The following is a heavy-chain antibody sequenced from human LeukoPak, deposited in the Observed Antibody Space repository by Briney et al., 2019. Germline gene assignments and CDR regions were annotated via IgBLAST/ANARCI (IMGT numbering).Heavy chain of an antibody. CDR1: GFTFSSYA. D-gene: IGHD3-10*01. CDR3: AKEYRGRYFSSGSYLDAFDI. Sequence: GGSLRLSCAASGFTFSSYAMSWVRQAPGKGLEWVSAVSTNGGTTYYADSVKGRFSISRDDSKNTLYLQMNSLRAEDTAVYYCAKEYRGRYFSSGSYLDAFDIWGQGTMVTVSS. CDR2: VSTNGGTT. J-gene: IGHJ3*02. V-gene: IGHV3-23*01.